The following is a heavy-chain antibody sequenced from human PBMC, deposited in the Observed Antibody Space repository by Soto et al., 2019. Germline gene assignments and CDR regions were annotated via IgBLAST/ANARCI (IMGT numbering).Heavy chain of an antibody. CDR2: IIPMFDTP. V-gene: IGHV1-69*13. CDR3: ARHRDNSRPPCDY. CDR1: GGTFSSDS. D-gene: IGHD3-16*02. Sequence: SVKVSCKASGGTFSSDSFSWVRQAPGQGLEWMGGIIPMFDTPIYAQKFQDRVTITADESTSTAYMQLSSLRSGDTAVYYCARHRDNSRPPCDYWGQGTLVTVSS. J-gene: IGHJ4*02.